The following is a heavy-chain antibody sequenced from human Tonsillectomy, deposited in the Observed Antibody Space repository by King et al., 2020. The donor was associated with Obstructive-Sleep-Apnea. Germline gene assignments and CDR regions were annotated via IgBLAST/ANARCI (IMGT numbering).Heavy chain of an antibody. V-gene: IGHV3-30*03. CDR3: ATGVLWVGASIEDGFQH. CDR2: ISYDGSNK. D-gene: IGHD3-10*01. CDR1: GFTFSSYG. J-gene: IGHJ1*01. Sequence: VQLVESGGGVVQPGRSLRLSCAASGFTFSSYGMHWVRQAPGKGLEWVAVISYDGSNKYYADSVKGRFTISRDNSKKTLYLQMNSLRAEDTAVYYCATGVLWVGASIEDGFQHWGQGTLVTVSS.